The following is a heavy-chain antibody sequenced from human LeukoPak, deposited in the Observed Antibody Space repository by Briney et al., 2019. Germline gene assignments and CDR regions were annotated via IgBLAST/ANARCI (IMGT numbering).Heavy chain of an antibody. CDR2: ISWNSGSI. CDR1: GFTFDDYA. J-gene: IGHJ6*02. V-gene: IGHV3-9*01. D-gene: IGHD2-21*02. Sequence: QPGRSLRLSCAASGFTFDDYAMHWVRQAPGKGLEWVSGISWNSGSIDYADSVKGRFTISRDNAKNSLYLQMNSLRAEDTALYYCARGVVTASEAYYYYGMDVWGQGTTVTVSS. CDR3: ARGVVTASEAYYYYGMDV.